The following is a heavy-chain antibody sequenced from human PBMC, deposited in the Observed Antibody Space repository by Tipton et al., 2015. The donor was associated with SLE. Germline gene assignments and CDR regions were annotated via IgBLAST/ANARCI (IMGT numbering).Heavy chain of an antibody. V-gene: IGHV4-31*03. CDR2: IYYSGST. CDR3: ARGPRFLEWLHPFDY. D-gene: IGHD3-3*01. CDR1: GGSISSGGYY. Sequence: LRLSCTVSGGSISSGGYYWSWIRQHPGKGLEWIGYIYYSGSTYYNPSLKSRVTISVDTSKNQFSLKLSSVTAADTAVYYCARGPRFLEWLHPFDYWGQGTLVTVSS. J-gene: IGHJ4*02.